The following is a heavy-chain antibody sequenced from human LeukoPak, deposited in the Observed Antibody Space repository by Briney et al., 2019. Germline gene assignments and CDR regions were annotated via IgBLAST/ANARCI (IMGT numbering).Heavy chain of an antibody. CDR1: GDSIFTNNVA. J-gene: IGHJ4*02. D-gene: IGHD6-6*01. V-gene: IGHV6-1*01. CDR3: ARGKYTSFDN. CDR2: TYYRSKWSF. Sequence: SQTLSLTCAISGDSIFTNNVAWNWIRQSPSRGLEWLGRTYYRSKWSFDYAVSVKSRITINADTSKNQFSLQLSSVTPEDTAVCNCARGKYTSFDNWGQGSLVTVSS.